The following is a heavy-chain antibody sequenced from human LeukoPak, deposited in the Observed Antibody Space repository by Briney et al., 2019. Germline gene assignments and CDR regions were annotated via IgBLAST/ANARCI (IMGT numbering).Heavy chain of an antibody. CDR2: IWGNGDST. J-gene: IGHJ5*02. CDR3: AKDGAA. Sequence: GGSLRLSCAASGFIFSSYAMNWVRQAPGKGLEWVSGIWGNGDSTYYADSVKGRFTISRDNSKNTLYLQMNSLRAEDTAVCYCAKDGAAWGQGTLVTVSS. CDR1: GFIFSSYA. D-gene: IGHD4/OR15-4a*01. V-gene: IGHV3-23*01.